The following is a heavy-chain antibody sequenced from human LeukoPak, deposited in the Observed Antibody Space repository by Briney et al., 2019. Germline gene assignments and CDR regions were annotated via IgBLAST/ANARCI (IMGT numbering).Heavy chain of an antibody. J-gene: IGHJ3*02. CDR1: GGSFSGYY. CDR3: ASGIPDSAFDI. V-gene: IGHV4-34*01. CDR2: INHSGST. Sequence: SETLSLTCAVYGGSFSGYYWSWIRQPPGKGLEWIGEINHSGSTNYNPSLKSRVTISVDTSKNQFSLKLSSVTAADTAVYYCASGIPDSAFDIWGQGTMVTVSS.